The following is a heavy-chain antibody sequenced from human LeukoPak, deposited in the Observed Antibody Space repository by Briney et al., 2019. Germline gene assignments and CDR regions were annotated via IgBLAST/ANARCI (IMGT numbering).Heavy chain of an antibody. J-gene: IGHJ6*02. CDR1: GGSISSYY. CDR2: IYYSGDI. D-gene: IGHD3-9*01. CDR3: VRGHWLQSSNKWFYYGMDV. V-gene: IGHV4-59*01. Sequence: SETLSLICSVSGGSISSYYWSWIRQPPEKGLEWIGYIYYSGDISYNPSLKSRVTISVDTSKNQFSLNLRSVTAADTAVYYCVRGHWLQSSNKWFYYGMDVWGQGTTVTVSS.